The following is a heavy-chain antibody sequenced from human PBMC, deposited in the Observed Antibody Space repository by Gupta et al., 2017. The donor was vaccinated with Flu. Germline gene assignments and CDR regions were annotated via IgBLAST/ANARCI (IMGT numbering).Heavy chain of an antibody. CDR2: IGSAGDT. V-gene: IGHV3-13*01. CDR1: RFGLRSEG. CDR3: ARVIYYYDSSGRRHDAFDI. J-gene: IGHJ3*02. D-gene: IGHD3-22*01. Sequence: EVKLVESGGGLVQPGGSLRLSCAGSRFGLRSEGMQWVSHDVGKGMECVSGIGSAGDTYYPDSVKGRFTISRENAKNSLYLLMNSLRAGDTAVYYCARVIYYYDSSGRRHDAFDIWGQGTMVTVSS.